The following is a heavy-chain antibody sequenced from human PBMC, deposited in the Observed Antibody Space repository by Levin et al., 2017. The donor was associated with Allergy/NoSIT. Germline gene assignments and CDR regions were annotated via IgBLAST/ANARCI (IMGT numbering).Heavy chain of an antibody. J-gene: IGHJ5*02. D-gene: IGHD3-3*01. CDR2: IYYSGST. CDR1: GGSVSSGSYY. Sequence: SETLSLTCTVSGGSVSSGSYYWSWIRQPPGKGLEWIGYIYYSGSTNYNPSLKSRVTISVDTSKNQFSLKLSSVTAADTAVYYCASHRITIFGSAILYNWFDPWGQGTLVTVSS. CDR3: ASHRITIFGSAILYNWFDP. V-gene: IGHV4-61*01.